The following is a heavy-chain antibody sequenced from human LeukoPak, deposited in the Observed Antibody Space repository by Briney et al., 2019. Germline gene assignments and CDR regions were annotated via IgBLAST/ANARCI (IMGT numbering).Heavy chain of an antibody. CDR3: ARAIPFRYLLGGDYYERSSHGFDI. J-gene: IGHJ3*02. CDR2: INPNSKNT. CDR1: GYTFTRHD. V-gene: IGHV1-8*01. D-gene: IGHD2-21*02. Sequence: ASVKVSCKASGYTFTRHDFNWVRQATGQGLELMGWINPNSKNTGYAQKFQGRVTLTTDTSTSTAYMELSSLDSEDTAVYYCARAIPFRYLLGGDYYERSSHGFDIWGQGTMITVSS.